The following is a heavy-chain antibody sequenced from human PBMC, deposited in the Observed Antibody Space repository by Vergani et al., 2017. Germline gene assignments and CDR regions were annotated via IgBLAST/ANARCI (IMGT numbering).Heavy chain of an antibody. CDR2: IWHDGSNK. J-gene: IGHJ6*03. V-gene: IGHV3-33*01. CDR3: ARDERGPMDV. Sequence: QVQLVESGGGVVQPGRSLRLSCAASGFTFSSYGMHWVRQAPGKGLEWVAVIWHDGSNKYYADSVKGRFTISRDNSKNTLYLQMNSLSAEDTAVYYCARDERGPMDVWGKGTTVTVSS. D-gene: IGHD1-1*01. CDR1: GFTFSSYG.